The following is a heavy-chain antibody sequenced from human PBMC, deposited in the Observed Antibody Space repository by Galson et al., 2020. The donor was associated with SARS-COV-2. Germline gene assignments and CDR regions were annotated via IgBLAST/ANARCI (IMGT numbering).Heavy chain of an antibody. CDR2: IYYSGST. CDR1: GDSVSNHRSY. D-gene: IGHD3-22*01. Sequence: SQTLSPTCVVSGDSVSNHRSYWSWIRQSPGKGLEWIGYIYYSGSTFQNPYLKSRLSMSVDISKNQLSLKLSSVTPADTTVYYCVRGNEYDSSGYYYGHGGPGALVTVS. CDR3: VRGNEYDSSGYYYGH. J-gene: IGHJ4*02. V-gene: IGHV4-30-4*01.